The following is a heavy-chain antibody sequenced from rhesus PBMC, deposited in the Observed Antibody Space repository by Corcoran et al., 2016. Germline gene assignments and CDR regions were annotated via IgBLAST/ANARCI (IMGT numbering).Heavy chain of an antibody. CDR1: GFTFSNYW. D-gene: IGHD1-1*01. CDR2: ITNKAAGGTT. V-gene: IGHV3-16*02. Sequence: EVQLVESGGGLVQPGGSLRLSCAASGFTFSNYWMSWVRQATGKGVGWVGHITNKAAGGTTAYAGSVKVRFNISRDDSNNTRYLKMNSLKTEDTAVNYCARGMERFDVWGPGVLVTVSS. CDR3: ARGMERFDV. J-gene: IGHJ5-1*01.